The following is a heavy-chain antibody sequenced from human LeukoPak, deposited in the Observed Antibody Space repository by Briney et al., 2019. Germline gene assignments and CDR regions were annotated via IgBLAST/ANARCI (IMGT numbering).Heavy chain of an antibody. Sequence: SETLSLTCTVSGGSFSSGDYYCSWIRQPPGKGLEWIGYIHYSGSTFYNPSLKSRVTISVDTSKNQFSLKLNSVTAADAAVYYCARGELLYDYWGQGTLVTVSS. J-gene: IGHJ4*02. CDR1: GGSFSSGDYY. V-gene: IGHV4-30-4*01. D-gene: IGHD2-15*01. CDR3: ARGELLYDY. CDR2: IHYSGST.